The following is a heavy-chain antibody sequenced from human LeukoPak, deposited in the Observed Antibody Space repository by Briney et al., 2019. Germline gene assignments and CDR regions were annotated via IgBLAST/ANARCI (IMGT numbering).Heavy chain of an antibody. J-gene: IGHJ6*02. D-gene: IGHD3-10*01. V-gene: IGHV4-34*01. CDR1: GGSFSGYY. CDR3: ARDPVSAVSCYGMDV. Sequence: SETLSLTCAVYGGSFSGYYWSWIRQPPGKGLEWIGEINHSGSTNYNPSLKSRVTISVDTSKNQFSLKLSSVTAADTAVYYCARDPVSAVSCYGMDVWGQGTTVTVSS. CDR2: INHSGST.